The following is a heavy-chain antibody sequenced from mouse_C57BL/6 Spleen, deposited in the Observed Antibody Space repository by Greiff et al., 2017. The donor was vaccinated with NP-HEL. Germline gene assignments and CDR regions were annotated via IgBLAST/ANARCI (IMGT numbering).Heavy chain of an antibody. V-gene: IGHV5-17*01. Sequence: EVHLVESGGGLVKPGGSLKLSCAASGFTFSDYGMHWVRQAPEKGLEWVAYISSGSSTIYYADTVKGRFTISRDNAKNTLFLQMTSLRSEDTAMYYCARFGEDYAMDYWGQGTSVTVSS. D-gene: IGHD3-1*01. CDR1: GFTFSDYG. J-gene: IGHJ4*01. CDR2: ISSGSSTI. CDR3: ARFGEDYAMDY.